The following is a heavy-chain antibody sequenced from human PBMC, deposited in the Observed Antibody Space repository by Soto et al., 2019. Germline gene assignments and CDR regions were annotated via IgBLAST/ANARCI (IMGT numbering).Heavy chain of an antibody. CDR2: INHSGST. V-gene: IGHV4-34*01. CDR1: GGSFSGYY. CDR3: ARPTRQWLGLRYYYGMYV. J-gene: IGHJ6*02. Sequence: SETLSLTCAVYGGSFSGYYWSWIRQPPGKGLEWIGEINHSGSTNYNPSLKSRVTISVDTSKNQFSLKLSSVTAADTAVYYCARPTRQWLGLRYYYGMYVLGQGTTVTVSS. D-gene: IGHD6-19*01.